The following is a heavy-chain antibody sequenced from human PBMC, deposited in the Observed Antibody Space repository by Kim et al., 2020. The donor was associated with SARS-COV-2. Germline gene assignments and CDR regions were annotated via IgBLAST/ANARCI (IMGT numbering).Heavy chain of an antibody. CDR2: ISSSGNTI. Sequence: GGSLRLSCAASGFTFSSYEMNWVRLAPGKGLEWVSYISSSGNTIYYADSVKGRFTISRDNAKNSLYLQMNSLRAEDTAVYYCARDDYGDYVVNRGWGQGTLVTVSS. V-gene: IGHV3-48*03. CDR1: GFTFSSYE. J-gene: IGHJ4*02. CDR3: ARDDYGDYVVNRG. D-gene: IGHD4-17*01.